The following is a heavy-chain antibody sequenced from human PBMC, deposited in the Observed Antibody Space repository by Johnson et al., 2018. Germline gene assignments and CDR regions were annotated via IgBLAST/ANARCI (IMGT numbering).Heavy chain of an antibody. CDR3: ARGLSEDDPRYYYYGMDV. D-gene: IGHD2-8*01. J-gene: IGHJ6*02. CDR2: ISSSSSYI. CDR1: GFTFSSYS. V-gene: IGHV3-21*01. Sequence: VQLVESGGGLVKPGGSLRLSCAASGFTFSSYSMNWVRQAPGKGLEWVSSISSSSSYIYYADSVKGRFTISRDNAKNSLYLQMNSLRAEDTAVYYCARGLSEDDPRYYYYGMDVWGQGTTVTVSS.